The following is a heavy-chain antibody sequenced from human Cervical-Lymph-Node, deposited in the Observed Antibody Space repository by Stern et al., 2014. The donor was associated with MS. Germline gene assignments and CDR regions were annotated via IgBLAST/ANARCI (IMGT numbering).Heavy chain of an antibody. V-gene: IGHV3-23*04. CDR2: ISGSGGST. CDR3: AKADWDYDFWSGYLPFDY. D-gene: IGHD3-3*01. Sequence: EVQLVASGGGLVQPGGSLRLSFAASGFTFSSYAMSWVRQAPGKGLEWASAISGSGGSTYYADSVKGRFTISRDNSKNTLYLQMNSLRAEDTAVYYCAKADWDYDFWSGYLPFDYWGQGTLVTVSS. CDR1: GFTFSSYA. J-gene: IGHJ4*02.